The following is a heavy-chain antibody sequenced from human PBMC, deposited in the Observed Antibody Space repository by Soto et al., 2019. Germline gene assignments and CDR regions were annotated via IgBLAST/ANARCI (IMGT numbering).Heavy chain of an antibody. CDR2: ISSSSGYI. CDR3: ARSGEGAAAGHRWFDP. Sequence: EVQLVESGGGLVKPGGSLRLSCAASGFTFSSYSMNWVRQAPGKGLEWVSSISSSSGYIYYADSVKGRFTISRDNAKNSLFLQMNSLRAEDTAVYYCARSGEGAAAGHRWFDPWGQGTLVTVSS. V-gene: IGHV3-21*01. CDR1: GFTFSSYS. J-gene: IGHJ5*02. D-gene: IGHD6-13*01.